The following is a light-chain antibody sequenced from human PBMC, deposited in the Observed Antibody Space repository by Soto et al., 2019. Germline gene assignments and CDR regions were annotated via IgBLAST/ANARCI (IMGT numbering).Light chain of an antibody. Sequence: EIVLTQSPATLSVSPGERATLSCRASQGVRNDLAWYHQKPGQAPRVLIYSASNRATGIPARFSGSGSGTDFTLTISSLEPEDFAVYYCQQRTNWPPTFGGGTKVEMK. J-gene: IGKJ4*01. CDR1: QGVRND. CDR3: QQRTNWPPT. CDR2: SAS. V-gene: IGKV3-11*01.